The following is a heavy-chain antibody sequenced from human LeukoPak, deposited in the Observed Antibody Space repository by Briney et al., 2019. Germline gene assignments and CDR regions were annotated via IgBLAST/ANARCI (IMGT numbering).Heavy chain of an antibody. D-gene: IGHD1-26*01. CDR1: GSTFSSYS. Sequence: GGSLRLSCAASGSTFSSYSMNWVRQAPGKGLDWVSSISSSSSYIYYADSVKGRFTISRDNAKNSLYLQMNSLRAEDTAVYYCARASGSYHRIDYWGQGTLVTVSS. CDR2: ISSSSSYI. J-gene: IGHJ4*02. CDR3: ARASGSYHRIDY. V-gene: IGHV3-21*01.